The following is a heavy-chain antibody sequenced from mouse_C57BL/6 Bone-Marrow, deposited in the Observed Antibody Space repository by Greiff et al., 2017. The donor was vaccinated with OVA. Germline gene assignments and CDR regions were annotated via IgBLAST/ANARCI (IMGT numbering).Heavy chain of an antibody. CDR3: ARLVTNGDFDY. V-gene: IGHV1-7*01. CDR2: INPSSGYT. D-gene: IGHD2-2*01. J-gene: IGHJ2*01. CDR1: GYTFTSSW. Sequence: QVHVKQSGAELAKPGASVKLSCKASGYTFTSSWMHWVKQRPGQGLEWIGYINPSSGYTKYNQKFKDKATLTADKSSSTAYMQLSSLTYEDSAVYYCARLVTNGDFDYWGQGTTLTVSS.